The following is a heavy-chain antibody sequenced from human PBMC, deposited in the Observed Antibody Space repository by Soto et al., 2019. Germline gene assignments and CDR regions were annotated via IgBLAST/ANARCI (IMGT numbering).Heavy chain of an antibody. CDR3: ARGSDGSGSYKSSGYMDV. Sequence: GGSLRLSCAASGFTVSSNYMSWVRQAPGKGLEWVSVIYSGGSTYYADSVKGRFTISRHNSKNTLYLQMNSLRAEDTAVYYCARGSDGSGSYKSSGYMDVWGKGTTVTVSS. V-gene: IGHV3-53*04. J-gene: IGHJ6*03. D-gene: IGHD3-10*01. CDR1: GFTVSSNY. CDR2: IYSGGST.